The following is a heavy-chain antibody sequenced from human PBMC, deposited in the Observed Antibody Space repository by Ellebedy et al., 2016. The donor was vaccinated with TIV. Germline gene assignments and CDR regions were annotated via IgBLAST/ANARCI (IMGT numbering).Heavy chain of an antibody. CDR3: AKDREFRLDRYTYGQLDY. Sequence: PGGSLRLSCAASGFVFSDFGMHWVRQAPGKGLEWVAFIRYHGNKEIYAASVRGRFSISRDNSKNTLSLQMNNLRTDDTAVYYCAKDREFRLDRYTYGQLDYWGQGALVTVSS. CDR1: GFVFSDFG. V-gene: IGHV3-30*02. D-gene: IGHD5-18*01. J-gene: IGHJ4*02. CDR2: IRYHGNKE.